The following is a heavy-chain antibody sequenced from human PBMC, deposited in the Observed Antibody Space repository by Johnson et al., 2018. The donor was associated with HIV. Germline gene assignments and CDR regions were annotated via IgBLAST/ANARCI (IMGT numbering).Heavy chain of an antibody. CDR3: AKAGYCTGGVCYPIGAFDI. V-gene: IGHV3-33*06. CDR2: IWYDGSNK. J-gene: IGHJ3*02. D-gene: IGHD2-8*02. CDR1: GFTFSSYG. Sequence: QVQLVESGGGVVQPGRSLRLSCAASGFTFSSYGMHWVRQAPGKGLECVAVIWYDGSNKYYADSVKGRFTISRDNSKNTLYLQMNSLRAEDTAVYYCAKAGYCTGGVCYPIGAFDIWGQGTMVTVSS.